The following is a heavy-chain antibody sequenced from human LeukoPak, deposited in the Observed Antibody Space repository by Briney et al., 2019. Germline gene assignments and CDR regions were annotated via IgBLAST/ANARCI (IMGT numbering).Heavy chain of an antibody. Sequence: PGGSLRLSCAASGFTFSSYGMSWVRQAPGKGLEWVSTISGSGGSTYYADSVKGRFTISRDNSRNTLYLQMNSLRAEDTAVYYCAKGQLGGYWLYDYWGQGTLVTVSS. V-gene: IGHV3-23*01. CDR2: ISGSGGST. J-gene: IGHJ4*02. CDR1: GFTFSSYG. D-gene: IGHD3-9*01. CDR3: AKGQLGGYWLYDY.